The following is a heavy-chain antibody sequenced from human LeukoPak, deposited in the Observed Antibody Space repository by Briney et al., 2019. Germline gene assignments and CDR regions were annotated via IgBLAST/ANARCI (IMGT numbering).Heavy chain of an antibody. Sequence: SSKPSRYSFTSYSNSGVRPAPAQGLEWMGCINSYNGNTNYAQKLQGRVTMTTHTSTRTPYMELRSMRSDDTAVYYCAREGPHYYDRSYYGMDVWGQGTTVTVSS. J-gene: IGHJ6*02. D-gene: IGHD3-22*01. V-gene: IGHV1-18*01. CDR1: RYSFTSYS. CDR2: INSYNGNT. CDR3: AREGPHYYDRSYYGMDV.